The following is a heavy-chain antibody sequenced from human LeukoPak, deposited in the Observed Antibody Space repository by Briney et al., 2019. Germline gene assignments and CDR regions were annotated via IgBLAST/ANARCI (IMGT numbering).Heavy chain of an antibody. J-gene: IGHJ4*02. Sequence: SETLSLTCTVSGYSISSGYYWGWIRQPPGKGLEWIGSIYHSGSTNYNPSLKSRVTISVDTSKNQFSLKLSSVTAADTAVYYCASNYDSSGYPFDYWGQGTLVTVSS. CDR1: GYSISSGYY. V-gene: IGHV4-38-2*02. D-gene: IGHD3-22*01. CDR3: ASNYDSSGYPFDY. CDR2: IYHSGST.